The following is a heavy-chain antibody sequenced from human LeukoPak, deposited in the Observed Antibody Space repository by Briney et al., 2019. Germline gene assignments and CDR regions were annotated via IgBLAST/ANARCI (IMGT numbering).Heavy chain of an antibody. CDR2: ISYDGSNK. J-gene: IGHJ5*02. D-gene: IGHD5-18*01. Sequence: GRSLRLSCAASGFTFGSYGMHWVRQAPGKGLEWVAVISYDGSNKYYADSVKGRFTISRDNSKNTLYLQMNSLRAEDTAVHYCAKDDTEKGFDPWGQGTLVTVSS. V-gene: IGHV3-30*18. CDR3: AKDDTEKGFDP. CDR1: GFTFGSYG.